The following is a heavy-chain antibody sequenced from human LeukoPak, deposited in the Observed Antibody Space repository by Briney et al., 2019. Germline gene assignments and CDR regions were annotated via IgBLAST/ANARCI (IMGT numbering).Heavy chain of an antibody. CDR1: GFTFSSYA. D-gene: IGHD2-21*01. CDR3: ARRAGACSYPYDY. J-gene: IGHJ4*02. V-gene: IGHV3-23*01. CDR2: ISGSGDDT. Sequence: GGSLRLSCAASGFTFSSYAMNWVRQAPGKGLEWVSSISGSGDDTYYADSVKGRFTISRDNSKNTLYLQMNSLRAEDTAIYYCARRAGACSYPYDYWGQGTLVTVSS.